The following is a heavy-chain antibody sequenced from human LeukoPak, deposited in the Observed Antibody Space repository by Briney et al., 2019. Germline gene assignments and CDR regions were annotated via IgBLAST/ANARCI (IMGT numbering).Heavy chain of an antibody. CDR3: ARESYDFWSGYPA. V-gene: IGHV1-2*02. CDR1: GYTFTGYY. Sequence: ASVKVSCKASGYTFTGYYMHWVRQAPGQGLEWMGWINPNSGGTNYAQKFQGRVTMTRDTSISTAYMELSRLRSDDTAVYYCARESYDFWSGYPAWGQGTLVTVSS. J-gene: IGHJ5*02. CDR2: INPNSGGT. D-gene: IGHD3-3*01.